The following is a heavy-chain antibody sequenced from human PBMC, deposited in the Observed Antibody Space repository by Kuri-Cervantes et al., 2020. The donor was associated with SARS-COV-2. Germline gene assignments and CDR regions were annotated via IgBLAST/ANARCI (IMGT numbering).Heavy chain of an antibody. J-gene: IGHJ4*02. D-gene: IGHD6-6*01. CDR2: ISGSGDNT. CDR1: GFSFSSYA. V-gene: IGHV3-23*01. Sequence: GESLKISCAASGFSFSSYAMSWVRQAPGKGLEWVSAISGSGDNTYYADSVKGRFTISRDNSQNTVYLQMNSLRGEDTALYYCAQDVSQLGRAFRYWGQGTLVTVSS. CDR3: AQDVSQLGRAFRY.